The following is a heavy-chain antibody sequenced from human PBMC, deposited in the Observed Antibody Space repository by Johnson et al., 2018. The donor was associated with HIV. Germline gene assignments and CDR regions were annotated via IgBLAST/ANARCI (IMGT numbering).Heavy chain of an antibody. J-gene: IGHJ3*02. CDR1: GFTFSSYA. CDR2: VLYDGGKK. D-gene: IGHD6-6*01. V-gene: IGHV3-30*02. CDR3: ARVEQLGAFDI. Sequence: QVQLVESGGGVVQPGGSLRLSCAASGFTFSSYALHWVRQAPGKGLEWVAVVLYDGGKKYYLESVQGRFNISRDNSKNTLYLQMNSLRVEDTAVYYCARVEQLGAFDIWGQGTMVTVSS.